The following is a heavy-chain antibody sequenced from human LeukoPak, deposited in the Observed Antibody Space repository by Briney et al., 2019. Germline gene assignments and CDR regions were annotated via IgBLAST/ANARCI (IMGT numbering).Heavy chain of an antibody. Sequence: SETLSLTCTVSGDSISSYYWSWIRQPAGKGLEWIRRIYTSGSTNYNPSIKSRVTMSVDTSKNQFSLNMNSVAAADTAVYYCARGISSSWYPYFDYWGQGTLVTVSS. D-gene: IGHD6-13*01. CDR3: ARGISSSWYPYFDY. J-gene: IGHJ4*02. CDR1: GDSISSYY. V-gene: IGHV4-4*07. CDR2: IYTSGST.